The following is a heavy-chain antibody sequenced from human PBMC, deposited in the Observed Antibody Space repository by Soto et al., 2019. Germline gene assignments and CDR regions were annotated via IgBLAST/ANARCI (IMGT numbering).Heavy chain of an antibody. V-gene: IGHV3-30-3*01. J-gene: IGHJ4*02. D-gene: IGHD2-21*01. Sequence: GGSLRLSCAASGFTFSTYTLHWVRQAPGKGLEWVAVVSFDGSNKYYADSLEGRFTISRDNSKNTLYLEMNSLRAEDTAVYYCARDYSTTAPFDYWGQGTLVTVSS. CDR3: ARDYSTTAPFDY. CDR2: VSFDGSNK. CDR1: GFTFSTYT.